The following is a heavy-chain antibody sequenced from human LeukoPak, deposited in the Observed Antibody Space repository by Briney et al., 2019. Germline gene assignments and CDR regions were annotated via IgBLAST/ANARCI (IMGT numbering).Heavy chain of an antibody. V-gene: IGHV3-9*01. CDR2: ISWNSGSI. D-gene: IGHD6-13*01. CDR1: GFTFDDYA. CDR3: AKDMGYSSSWSDAFDI. J-gene: IGHJ3*02. Sequence: GGSLRLSCAASGFTFDDYAMHWVRHAPGKGLEWVSGISWNSGSIGYADSVKGRFTISRDNAKNSLYLQMNSLRAEDTALYYCAKDMGYSSSWSDAFDIWGQGTMVTVSS.